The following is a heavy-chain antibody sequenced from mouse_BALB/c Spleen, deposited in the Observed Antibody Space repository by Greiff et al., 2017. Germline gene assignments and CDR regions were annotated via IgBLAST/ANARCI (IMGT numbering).Heavy chain of an antibody. D-gene: IGHD2-14*01. CDR1: GFTFSSYY. J-gene: IGHJ2*01. Sequence: EVKLVESGGGLVKLGGSLKLSCAASGFTFSSYYMSWVRQTPEKRLELVAAINSNGGSTYYPDTVKGRFTISRDNAKNTLYLQMSSLKSEDTALYYCARHGRYDVFDYWGQGTTLTVSS. CDR2: INSNGGST. CDR3: ARHGRYDVFDY. V-gene: IGHV5-6-2*01.